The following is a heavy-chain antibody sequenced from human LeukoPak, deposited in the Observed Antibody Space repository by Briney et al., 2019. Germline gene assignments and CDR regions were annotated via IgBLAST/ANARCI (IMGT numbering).Heavy chain of an antibody. CDR2: ISYDGSNK. CDR1: GFTFSSYA. CDR3: ARSTAMYRETLDY. D-gene: IGHD5-18*01. V-gene: IGHV3-30*04. J-gene: IGHJ4*02. Sequence: GGSPRLSCAASGFTFSSYAMHWVRQAPGKGLEWVAVISYDGSNKYYADSVKGRFTISRDNSKNTLYLQMNSLRAEDTAVYYCARSTAMYRETLDYWGQGTLVTVSS.